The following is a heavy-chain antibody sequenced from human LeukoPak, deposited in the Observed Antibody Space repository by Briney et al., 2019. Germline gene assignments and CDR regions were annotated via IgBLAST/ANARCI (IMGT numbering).Heavy chain of an antibody. Sequence: PSETLSLTCTVSGGLISSGSYYWSWIRQPAGKGLEWIGRMYTSGSTNYNPSLKSRVTISVDTSKNQFSLKLGSVTAADTAVYYCARGGSYLSAFDIWGQGTMVTVSS. D-gene: IGHD1-26*01. CDR1: GGLISSGSYY. CDR2: MYTSGST. CDR3: ARGGSYLSAFDI. J-gene: IGHJ3*02. V-gene: IGHV4-61*02.